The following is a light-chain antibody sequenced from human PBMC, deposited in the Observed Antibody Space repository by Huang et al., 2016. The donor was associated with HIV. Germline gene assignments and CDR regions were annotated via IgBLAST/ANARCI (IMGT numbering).Light chain of an antibody. V-gene: IGKV3-15*01. CDR1: QSVSNN. J-gene: IGKJ1*01. CDR2: GSS. CDR3: HQYNNWPPWT. Sequence: EIVMTQSPVTLSVSPGERATISCKASQSVSNNLAWYPRTPGQAPRLLLDGSSTRATGIPASVSGSGSGTEFTLTISSLESEDFAVYYCHQYNNWPPWTFGQGTKVEIK.